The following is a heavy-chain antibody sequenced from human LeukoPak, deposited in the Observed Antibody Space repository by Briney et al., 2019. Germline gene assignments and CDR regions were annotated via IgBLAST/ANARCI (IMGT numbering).Heavy chain of an antibody. J-gene: IGHJ5*02. D-gene: IGHD3-10*01. V-gene: IGHV1-69*04. Sequence: SVKVSCKASGGTFSSYAISWVRQAPGQGLEWMGRIIPILGIANYAQKFQGRVTITADKSTSTAYMELRSLRSDDTAVYYCARHTGSGSYYNRFINWFDPWGQGTLVTVSS. CDR2: IIPILGIA. CDR3: ARHTGSGSYYNRFINWFDP. CDR1: GGTFSSYA.